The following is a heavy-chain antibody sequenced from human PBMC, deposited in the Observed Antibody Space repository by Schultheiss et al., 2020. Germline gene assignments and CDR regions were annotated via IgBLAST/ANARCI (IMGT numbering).Heavy chain of an antibody. CDR2: ISWDGGST. D-gene: IGHD3-10*01. V-gene: IGHV3-43*02. Sequence: GGSLRLSCAVSAFTFSCFVTSWVRQASGKGLEWVSLISWDGGSTYYADSVKGRFTISRDNSKNSLYLQMNSLRTEDTALYYCAKAAWFGELGSAEGFDYWGQGTLVTVSS. CDR1: AFTFSCFV. J-gene: IGHJ4*02. CDR3: AKAAWFGELGSAEGFDY.